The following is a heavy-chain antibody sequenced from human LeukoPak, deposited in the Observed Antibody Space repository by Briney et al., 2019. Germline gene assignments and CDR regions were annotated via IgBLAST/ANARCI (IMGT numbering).Heavy chain of an antibody. Sequence: KPSETLSPTCAVYGGSFSGYYWSWIRQPPGKGLEWIGEINHSGSTNYNPSLKSRVTISVDTSKNQFSLKLSSVTAADTAVYYCARGESSSGSMFWYFDYWGQGTLVTVSS. CDR3: ARGESSSGSMFWYFDY. V-gene: IGHV4-34*01. D-gene: IGHD6-19*01. CDR2: INHSGST. J-gene: IGHJ4*02. CDR1: GGSFSGYY.